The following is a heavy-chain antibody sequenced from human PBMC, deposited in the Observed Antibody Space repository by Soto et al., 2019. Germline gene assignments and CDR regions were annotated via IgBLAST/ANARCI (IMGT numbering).Heavy chain of an antibody. V-gene: IGHV4-59*12. CDR1: GGSISSYF. CDR2: ISYSGST. CDR3: ARDYGDTIVSLHYWYFDL. J-gene: IGHJ2*01. Sequence: QVQLQESGPGLVKPSETLSLTCTVSGGSISSYFWSWIRQPPGKGLEWIGYISYSGSTYYNPPLKRRVTIAVDTSKNQFSLKLRSVTAADTAVYYCARDYGDTIVSLHYWYFDLWGRGTLVTVSS. D-gene: IGHD4-17*01.